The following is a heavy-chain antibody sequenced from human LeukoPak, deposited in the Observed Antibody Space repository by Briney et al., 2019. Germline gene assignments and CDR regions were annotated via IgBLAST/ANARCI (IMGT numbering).Heavy chain of an antibody. Sequence: LRASVKVSCEASGGTFSSYAIRWVRQAPGQGLEWMGGIIPIFGTANYAQKFQGRVTITADESTSTAYMELSSLRSEDTAVYYCARTTNLYYYYMDVWGKGTTVTVSS. CDR2: IIPIFGTA. CDR1: GGTFSSYA. J-gene: IGHJ6*03. D-gene: IGHD4/OR15-4a*01. V-gene: IGHV1-69*13. CDR3: ARTTNLYYYYMDV.